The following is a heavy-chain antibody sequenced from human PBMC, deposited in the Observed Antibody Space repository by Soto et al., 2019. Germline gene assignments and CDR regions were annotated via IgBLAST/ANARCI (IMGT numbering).Heavy chain of an antibody. D-gene: IGHD2-2*01. J-gene: IGHJ4*02. V-gene: IGHV1-69*13. CDR2: IIPIFGTA. CDR3: AREYCSSTSCPSPGHY. Sequence: ASVKVSCKASGGTFSSYAISWVRQAPGQGLEWMGGIIPIFGTANYAQKFQGRVTITADESTSTAYMELSSLRSEDTAVYYCAREYCSSTSCPSPGHYWGQGTPVTLSS. CDR1: GGTFSSYA.